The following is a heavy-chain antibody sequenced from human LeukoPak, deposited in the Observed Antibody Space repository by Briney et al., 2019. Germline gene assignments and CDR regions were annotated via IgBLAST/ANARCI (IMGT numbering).Heavy chain of an antibody. Sequence: PGGSLRLSCVASGFSFSNYAMNRVRPAPGKGLEWVAIITGTDGRTYYADSVKGRFTISRDNSKNTLSLQMNSLRAEDTAVYYCAKEWRWGDTEVHYYGLNVWGQGTTVTVSS. V-gene: IGHV3-23*01. CDR2: ITGTDGRT. J-gene: IGHJ6*02. D-gene: IGHD1-1*01. CDR3: AKEWRWGDTEVHYYGLNV. CDR1: GFSFSNYA.